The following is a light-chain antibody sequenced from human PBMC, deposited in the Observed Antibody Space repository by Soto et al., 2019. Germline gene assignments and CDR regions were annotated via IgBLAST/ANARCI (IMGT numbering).Light chain of an antibody. J-gene: IGKJ3*01. CDR3: QQSYSAHSS. V-gene: IGKV1-39*01. CDR2: AAS. Sequence: DIQMTQSPSSLSASVGDRASISCRASQTISSYLNWYQQKPGKAPRLLIYAASSLQTGVPSRFSGSGSGTDFTLTINSLQPEDFATYYCQQSYSAHSSFGPGTKVDIK. CDR1: QTISSY.